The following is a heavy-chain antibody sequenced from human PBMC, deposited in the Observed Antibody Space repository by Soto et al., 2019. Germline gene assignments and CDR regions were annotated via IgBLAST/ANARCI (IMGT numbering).Heavy chain of an antibody. CDR1: GGSVSSGSYY. CDR3: ARVHSSGYYYPRIPYYFDY. Sequence: KSSETLSLTCTVSGGSVSSGSYYWSWIRQPPGKGLEWIGYIYYSGSTNYNPSLKSRVTISVDTSKNQFSLKLSSVTAADTAVYYCARVHSSGYYYPRIPYYFDYWGQGTLVTVSS. J-gene: IGHJ4*02. D-gene: IGHD3-22*01. V-gene: IGHV4-61*01. CDR2: IYYSGST.